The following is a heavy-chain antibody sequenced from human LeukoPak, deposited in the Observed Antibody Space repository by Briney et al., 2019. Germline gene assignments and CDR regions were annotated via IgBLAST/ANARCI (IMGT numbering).Heavy chain of an antibody. J-gene: IGHJ3*02. D-gene: IGHD2-21*02. CDR1: GFTFSSYG. CDR3: ARAGGGGDDASDI. Sequence: QAGGSLRLSCAASGFTFSSYGMHWVRQAPGKGLEWVALIWYDGSNKYYADSVKGRLTISRDNSKNTLYLQMNSLRAEDTAVYYCARAGGGGDDASDIWGQGTMVTVSS. CDR2: IWYDGSNK. V-gene: IGHV3-33*01.